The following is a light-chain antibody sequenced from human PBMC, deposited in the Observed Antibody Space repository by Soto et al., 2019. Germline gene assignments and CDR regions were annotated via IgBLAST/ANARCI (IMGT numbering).Light chain of an antibody. J-gene: IGLJ1*01. Sequence: QSALTQPASVYGSPGQSITLSCTGSSSDFGAYTSVSWCQHHPGKAPKLMIYEVSKRPSGVSNRFSGSKSGNTASLTISGLQPEDEAHYYCSSHTSDNRSYVFGTGTKVTVL. CDR3: SSHTSDNRSYV. CDR1: SSDFGAYTS. V-gene: IGLV2-14*01. CDR2: EVS.